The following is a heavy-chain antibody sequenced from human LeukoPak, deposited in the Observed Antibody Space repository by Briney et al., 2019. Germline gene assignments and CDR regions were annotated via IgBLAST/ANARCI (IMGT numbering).Heavy chain of an antibody. D-gene: IGHD1-7*01. Sequence: ASVKVSCKVSGYTLTELSMHWVRPAPGKGLEWMGGFDPGDGETIYAQKFQGRVTMTEDTSTDTAYMELSSLRSEDTAVYYCATDGLSGLSTGTKSFDYWGQGTLVTVSS. J-gene: IGHJ4*02. CDR3: ATDGLSGLSTGTKSFDY. CDR2: FDPGDGET. V-gene: IGHV1-24*01. CDR1: GYTLTELS.